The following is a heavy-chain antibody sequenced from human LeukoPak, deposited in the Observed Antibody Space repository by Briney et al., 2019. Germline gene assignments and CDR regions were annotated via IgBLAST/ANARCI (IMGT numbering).Heavy chain of an antibody. Sequence: GGSLRLSCAASGFTFSSYGMHWVRQAPGKGLEGVAFIRYDGSNKYYADSVKGRFTISRDNSKNTLYLQMNSLRAEDTAVYYRAKDDWVIAAAVRLYYYYYGMDVWGQGTTVTVSS. CDR1: GFTFSSYG. J-gene: IGHJ6*02. D-gene: IGHD6-13*01. CDR2: IRYDGSNK. V-gene: IGHV3-30*02. CDR3: AKDDWVIAAAVRLYYYYYGMDV.